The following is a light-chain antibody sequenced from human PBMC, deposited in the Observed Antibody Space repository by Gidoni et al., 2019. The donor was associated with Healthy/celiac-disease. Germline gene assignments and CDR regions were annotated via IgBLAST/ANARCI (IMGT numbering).Light chain of an antibody. J-gene: IGKJ1*01. CDR1: QGIRND. V-gene: IGKV1-6*01. CDR3: LQDYNYPWT. Sequence: AIQLTQSPSSLSASVGDRVTINCRASQGIRNDLGWYQQKPGKAPKLLIYAASSLQSGVPSRFSGSGSGTDFTLTISSLQPEDFATYYCLQDYNYPWTFXXXTKVEIK. CDR2: AAS.